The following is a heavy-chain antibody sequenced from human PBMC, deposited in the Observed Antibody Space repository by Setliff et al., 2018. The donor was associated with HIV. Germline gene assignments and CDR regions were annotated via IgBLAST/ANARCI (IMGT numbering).Heavy chain of an antibody. V-gene: IGHV3-23*01. Sequence: PGGSLRLSCAASGFTFSSYAMSWVRQAPGKGLEWVSAISGSGGSTYYADSVKGRFTISRDNAKNSLYLQMNSLRAEDTALYYCARVPSAVAAAGIYFDYWGQGTLVTVSS. CDR1: GFTFSSYA. CDR3: ARVPSAVAAAGIYFDY. J-gene: IGHJ4*02. D-gene: IGHD6-19*01. CDR2: ISGSGGST.